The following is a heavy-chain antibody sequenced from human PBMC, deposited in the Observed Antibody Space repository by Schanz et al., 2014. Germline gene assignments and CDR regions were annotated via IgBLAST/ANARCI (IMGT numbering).Heavy chain of an antibody. CDR2: ISGRDGST. J-gene: IGHJ4*02. CDR3: ARSRSGFYFDY. Sequence: EVHLLESGGGLVPPGGSLRLSCAASGFTFSSYAMTWVRQAPGMGLEWVSAISGRDGSTYYADSVRGRFTISRDNAKNSLYLQMNSLRAEDTAVYYCARSRSGFYFDYWGQGTLVTVSS. D-gene: IGHD1-26*01. V-gene: IGHV3-23*01. CDR1: GFTFSSYA.